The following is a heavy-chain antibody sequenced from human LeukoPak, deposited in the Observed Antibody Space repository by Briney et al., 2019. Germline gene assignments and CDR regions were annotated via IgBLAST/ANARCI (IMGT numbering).Heavy chain of an antibody. D-gene: IGHD6-13*01. CDR2: INPSGGST. CDR3: ARAGYWAASGYATT. V-gene: IGHV1-46*03. CDR1: GYTFTGYY. J-gene: IGHJ5*02. Sequence: GASVKVSCKASGYTFTGYYMHWVRRAPGQGLEWMGIINPSGGSTTYAQKFQGRVTMTRDTSTSTVYMALSSLTPEDTAVYYCARAGYWAASGYATTWGQGTLVTVSS.